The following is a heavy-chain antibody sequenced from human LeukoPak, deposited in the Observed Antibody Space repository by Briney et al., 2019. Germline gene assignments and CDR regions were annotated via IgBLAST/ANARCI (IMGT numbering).Heavy chain of an antibody. V-gene: IGHV3-33*01. J-gene: IGHJ4*02. Sequence: GGSLRLSCAASGFTFSSYGMHWVRQAPGKGLEWVAVIWYDGSNKYYADSVKGRFTISRDNSKNTLYLQMNSLRAEDTAAYYCAREGHSGSSSFDYWGQGTLVTVSS. CDR1: GFTFSSYG. CDR3: AREGHSGSSSFDY. D-gene: IGHD6-13*01. CDR2: IWYDGSNK.